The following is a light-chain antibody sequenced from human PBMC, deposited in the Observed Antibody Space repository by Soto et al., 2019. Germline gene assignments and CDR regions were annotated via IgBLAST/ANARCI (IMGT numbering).Light chain of an antibody. Sequence: QSVLTQPASVSGSPGQSITISCTGTSSDGGGYNYVSWYQQHPGKAPKLMIYDVSSRPSGVSNRFSGSKSGNTASLTTSGLQAEDEADYYCSSYTSSSTYVFGTGTKVTVL. CDR1: SSDGGGYNY. V-gene: IGLV2-14*01. J-gene: IGLJ1*01. CDR3: SSYTSSSTYV. CDR2: DVS.